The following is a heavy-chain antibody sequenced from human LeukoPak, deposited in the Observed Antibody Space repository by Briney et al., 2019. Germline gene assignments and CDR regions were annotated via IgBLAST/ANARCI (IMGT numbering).Heavy chain of an antibody. CDR1: GYAFISYG. CDR3: TRGRAEIAVGGI. V-gene: IGHV1-18*01. Sequence: GASVKLSCTASGYAFISYGISWVRQAPGQGLEWMGWISSYNGQTNHARKFEGKVTMTTDASTTTAYMELRNLKSDDTAVYFCTRGRAEIAVGGIWGQGTLVTVSS. J-gene: IGHJ4*02. CDR2: ISSYNGQT. D-gene: IGHD6-19*01.